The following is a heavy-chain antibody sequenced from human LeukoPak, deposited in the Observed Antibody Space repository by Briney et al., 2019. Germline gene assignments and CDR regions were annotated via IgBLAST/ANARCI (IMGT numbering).Heavy chain of an antibody. J-gene: IGHJ3*02. Sequence: GGSLRLSCTASGFTFSSYAMSWVRQAPGKGLEWVSAISGSGGSTYYADSVKGRFTISRDNSKNTLYLQMNSLRAEDTAVYHCARRGDTVRAFDIWGQGTMVTVSS. CDR1: GFTFSSYA. D-gene: IGHD3-10*01. CDR3: ARRGDTVRAFDI. V-gene: IGHV3-23*01. CDR2: ISGSGGST.